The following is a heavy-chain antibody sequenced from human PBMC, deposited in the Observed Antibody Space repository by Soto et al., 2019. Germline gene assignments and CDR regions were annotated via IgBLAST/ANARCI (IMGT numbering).Heavy chain of an antibody. D-gene: IGHD3-10*01. CDR1: GGSFIGYY. V-gene: IGHV4-34*01. Sequence: SETLSLTCAFYGGSFIGYYWSWIRQPPGKGLEWIGEINHSGSTNYNPSLKSRVTISVDTSKNQFSLKLSSVTAADTAVYYCARGAYRRPYGSGSYYFDYWGQGTLVTVSS. CDR2: INHSGST. J-gene: IGHJ4*02. CDR3: ARGAYRRPYGSGSYYFDY.